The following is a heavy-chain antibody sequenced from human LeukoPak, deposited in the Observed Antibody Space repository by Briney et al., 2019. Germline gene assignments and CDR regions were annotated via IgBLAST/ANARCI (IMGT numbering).Heavy chain of an antibody. D-gene: IGHD3-10*01. CDR3: ARDLITMVRGVIKKNYFDY. J-gene: IGHJ4*02. V-gene: IGHV3-33*01. CDR1: GFTFSSYG. Sequence: GRSLRLSCAASGFTFSSYGMHWVRQAPGKGLEWVAVIWYDGSNKYYADSVKGRFTISRDNSKNTLYLQMNSLRAEDTAVYYCARDLITMVRGVIKKNYFDYWGQGTLDTVSS. CDR2: IWYDGSNK.